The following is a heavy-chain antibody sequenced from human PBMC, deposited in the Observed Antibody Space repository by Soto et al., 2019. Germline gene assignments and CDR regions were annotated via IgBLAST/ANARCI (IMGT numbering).Heavy chain of an antibody. Sequence: SETLSLTCTVSGGSISSYYWSWIRQPPGKGLEWIGYIYYSGSTNYNPSLKSRVTISVDTSKNQFSLKLSSVTAADTAVYYCARMDPSGVSPDAFDIWGQGTMVTVSS. J-gene: IGHJ3*02. CDR2: IYYSGST. D-gene: IGHD2-8*01. V-gene: IGHV4-59*01. CDR3: ARMDPSGVSPDAFDI. CDR1: GGSISSYY.